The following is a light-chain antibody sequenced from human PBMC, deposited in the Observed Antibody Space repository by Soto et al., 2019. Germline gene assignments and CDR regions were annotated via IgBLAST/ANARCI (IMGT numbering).Light chain of an antibody. J-gene: IGKJ4*01. CDR3: QHYVTLPLT. CDR2: DTS. Sequence: EIVMTQSQATLSVSPGEGATRSCRASQGIGDTLAWYQQKPGQTPRLLIYDTSIRATGVPARFSGSRSGAEFTLTISSLQSEDFAVYYCQHYVTLPLTFGGGTKVE. V-gene: IGKV3-15*01. CDR1: QGIGDT.